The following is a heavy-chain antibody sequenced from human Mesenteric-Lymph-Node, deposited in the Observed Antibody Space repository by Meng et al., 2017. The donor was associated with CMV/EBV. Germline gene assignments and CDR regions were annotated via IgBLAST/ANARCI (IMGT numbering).Heavy chain of an antibody. Sequence: GESLKISCAASGFTFNSAWMSWVRQAPGKGLEWVGRIKSKTDDGTTDYAAPVKGRFTISRDDSKNTLYLQMNSLKTEDTAVYSCTTAATVTLGAFDIWGQGTMVTVSS. CDR3: TTAATVTLGAFDI. CDR1: GFTFNSAW. CDR2: IKSKTDDGTT. D-gene: IGHD4-11*01. J-gene: IGHJ3*02. V-gene: IGHV3-15*01.